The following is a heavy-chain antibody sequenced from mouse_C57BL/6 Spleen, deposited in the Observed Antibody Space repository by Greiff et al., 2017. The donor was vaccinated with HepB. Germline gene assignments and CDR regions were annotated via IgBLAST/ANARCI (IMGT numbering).Heavy chain of an antibody. CDR3: ARCPRYGSSFYYVDY. CDR2: IRNKANGYTT. J-gene: IGHJ2*01. D-gene: IGHD1-1*01. V-gene: IGHV7-3*01. CDR1: GFTFTDYY. Sequence: EVKLMESGGGLVQPGGSLSLSCAASGFTFTDYYMSWVRQPPGKALEWLGFIRNKANGYTTEYSASVKGRFTISRDNSQSILYLQMNALRAEDSATYYCARCPRYGSSFYYVDYWGQGTTLTVSS.